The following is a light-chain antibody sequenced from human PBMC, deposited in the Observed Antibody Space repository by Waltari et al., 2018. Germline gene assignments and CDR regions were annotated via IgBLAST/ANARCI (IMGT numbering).Light chain of an antibody. CDR2: EDT. CDR1: RSNIGNNY. Sequence: QSVLTQPPSVSAAPGQRVTISCSGGRSNIGNNYDSWYRQFPGTAPKLLIYEDTERPSGIAGRFSGSKSGTSATLDITGLQAGDEADYYCGTWDSSLSGAVFGGGTHLTVL. CDR3: GTWDSSLSGAV. V-gene: IGLV1-51*02. J-gene: IGLJ7*01.